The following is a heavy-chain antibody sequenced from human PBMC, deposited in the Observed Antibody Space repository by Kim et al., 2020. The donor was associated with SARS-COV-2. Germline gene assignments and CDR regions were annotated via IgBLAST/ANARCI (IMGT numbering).Heavy chain of an antibody. D-gene: IGHD3-10*01. CDR3: AKCSRNGSGRWGGVDY. J-gene: IGHJ4*02. CDR1: GFTFSSYA. V-gene: IGHV3-23*01. Sequence: GGSLRLSCAASGFTFSSYAMSWVRQAPGKGLEWVSAISGSGGSTYYADSVKGRFTISRDNSKKTLYPQMNSLRAEDTAVYYCAKCSRNGSGRWGGVDYWCQGALVTATS. CDR2: ISGSGGST.